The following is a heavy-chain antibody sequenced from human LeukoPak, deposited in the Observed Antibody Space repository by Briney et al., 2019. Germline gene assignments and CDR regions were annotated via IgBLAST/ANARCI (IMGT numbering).Heavy chain of an antibody. V-gene: IGHV3-43*02. Sequence: PGGSLRLSCAASGFTFDDYAMHWVRQAPGKGLVWVSLISGDGRSTYFADSVKGRFTISRDNSKNSLYLQMNSLRTEDTALYYCAKVYRYYDSSCQHWGQGTLVTVSS. D-gene: IGHD3-22*01. J-gene: IGHJ1*01. CDR1: GFTFDDYA. CDR3: AKVYRYYDSSCQH. CDR2: ISGDGRST.